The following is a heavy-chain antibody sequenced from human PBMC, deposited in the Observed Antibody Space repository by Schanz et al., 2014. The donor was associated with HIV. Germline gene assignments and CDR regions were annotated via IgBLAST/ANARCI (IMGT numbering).Heavy chain of an antibody. J-gene: IGHJ6*02. CDR2: IWYDGTKI. CDR1: GFIFRSYA. Sequence: VQLVESGGGLVQPGGSLRLSCATSGFIFRSYAVHWVRQAPGKGLEWVAVIWYDGTKIDYADSVKGRFTISRDNSKNTLFLQMNSLRAEDTAVYYCANSGYCTSGICYTRGNGMDVWGQGTTVTVSS. D-gene: IGHD2-8*01. CDR3: ANSGYCTSGICYTRGNGMDV. V-gene: IGHV3-33*06.